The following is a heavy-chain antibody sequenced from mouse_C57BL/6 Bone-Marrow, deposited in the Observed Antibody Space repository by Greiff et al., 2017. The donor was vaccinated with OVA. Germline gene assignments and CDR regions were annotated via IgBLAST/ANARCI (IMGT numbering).Heavy chain of an antibody. CDR1: GYSFTGYY. J-gene: IGHJ2*01. V-gene: IGHV1-31*01. Sequence: VQLQQPGPELVKPGASVKISCKASGYSFTGYYMPWVKQSPGNILDWIGYIYPYYGVSSYNQKFKGKATLTVDKSSSTDYMELRSLTSKDSAVYYCARGTGFDYWGQGTTLTVSS. CDR2: IYPYYGVS. CDR3: ARGTGFDY. D-gene: IGHD3-3*01.